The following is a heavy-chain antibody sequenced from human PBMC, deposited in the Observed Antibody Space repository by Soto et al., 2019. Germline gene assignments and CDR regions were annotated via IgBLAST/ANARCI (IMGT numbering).Heavy chain of an antibody. V-gene: IGHV3-53*01. CDR3: ARDASGPFDY. CDR1: RFTVRDR. Sequence: PGGCLKISSAVARFTVRDRMSWVRQAPGKGLECVSFIHSDGSTHYTDSVRGRFTISRDNSKNTLYLQMDRLRVDDTAVYFCARDASGPFDYWGQGTLVTVSS. CDR2: IHSDGST. D-gene: IGHD6-19*01. J-gene: IGHJ4*02.